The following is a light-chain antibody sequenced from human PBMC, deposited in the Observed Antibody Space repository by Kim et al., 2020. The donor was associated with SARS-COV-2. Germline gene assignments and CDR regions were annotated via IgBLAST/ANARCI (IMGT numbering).Light chain of an antibody. V-gene: IGLV3-19*01. CDR1: SLRTYY. J-gene: IGLJ2*01. CDR2: GKN. CDR3: NSRDKSGDHVV. Sequence: SSELTQDPAVFVALGQTVRITCQGDSLRTYYASWYQQKPRQAPILVIYGKNNRPSGIPDRFSGSSSGNTASLTVTGAQAVDEADYYCNSRDKSGDHVVFG.